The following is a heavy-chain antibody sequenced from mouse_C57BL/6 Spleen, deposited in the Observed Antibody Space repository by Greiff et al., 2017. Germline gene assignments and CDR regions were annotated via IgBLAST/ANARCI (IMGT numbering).Heavy chain of an antibody. V-gene: IGHV14-4*01. CDR3: ANGSGGDEARDY. J-gene: IGHJ4*01. D-gene: IGHD1-1*02. CDR2: IDPENGDT. CDR1: GFNFNDYY. Sequence: EVQLQQSGAELVRPGASVKLSCTASGFNFNDYYMHWVKQRPGQGLEWIGWIDPENGDTEYTSKFQGKATITADTSSTTAYLQLSSLTSEDTAVDYGANGSGGDEARDYWGQGTSVTVSS.